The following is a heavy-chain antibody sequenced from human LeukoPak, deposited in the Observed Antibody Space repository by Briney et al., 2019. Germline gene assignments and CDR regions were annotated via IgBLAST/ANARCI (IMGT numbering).Heavy chain of an antibody. J-gene: IGHJ6*03. Sequence: ASVKVSCKASGYTFTSYDINWVRQATGQGPEWMGWMHPNSANTGYAQKFQGRVTMTRNTSIGTAYMELSSLRSEDTAVYYCARGGQRSQYYYFMDVWGKGTTVTVSS. D-gene: IGHD1-26*01. CDR1: GYTFTSYD. V-gene: IGHV1-8*01. CDR3: ARGGQRSQYYYFMDV. CDR2: MHPNSANT.